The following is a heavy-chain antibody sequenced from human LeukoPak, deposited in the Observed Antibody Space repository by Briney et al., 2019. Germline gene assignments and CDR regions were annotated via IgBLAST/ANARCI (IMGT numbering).Heavy chain of an antibody. CDR1: GFTVSSNH. V-gene: IGHV3-11*01. J-gene: IGHJ2*01. D-gene: IGHD7-27*01. Sequence: GGSLRLSCAVSGFTVSSNHMSWIRQVPGKGFEWVSYIGLTDTTIYYADSLKGRFAISRDNAKNSLYLHTHSLRAEDTAIYYCARLKLGYWYFDLWGRGTLLTVSS. CDR2: IGLTDTTI. CDR3: ARLKLGYWYFDL.